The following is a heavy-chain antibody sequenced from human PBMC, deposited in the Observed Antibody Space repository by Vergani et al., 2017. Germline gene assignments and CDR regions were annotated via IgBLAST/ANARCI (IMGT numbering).Heavy chain of an antibody. J-gene: IGHJ4*02. Sequence: QVQLVQSGAEVKRPGASVKVSCKAFGYTFTDYYIHWVRQAPGQGLEWMGWINPNSGGTSYAQKFQGRVTMTRDTSINTAYMEVTRLRSDDTAICYCARDRKGGSVDGICFWGLGTLVTVSS. CDR1: GYTFTDYY. CDR3: ARDRKGGSVDGICF. CDR2: INPNSGGT. D-gene: IGHD6-25*01. V-gene: IGHV1-2*02.